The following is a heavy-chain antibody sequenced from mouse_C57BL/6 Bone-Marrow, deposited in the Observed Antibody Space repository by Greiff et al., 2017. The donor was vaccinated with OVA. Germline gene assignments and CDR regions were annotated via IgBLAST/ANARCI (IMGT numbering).Heavy chain of an antibody. CDR1: GYAFTNYL. V-gene: IGHV1-54*01. CDR3: TGWSVEEGWYFDV. CDR2: INPGSGGT. Sequence: QVQLQQSGAELVRPGTSVKVSCQASGYAFTNYLIEWVKQRPGQGLEWIGVINPGSGGTNYNEKFKGKATLTADKSSSTAYMQLSSLTSEDSAVYFCTGWSVEEGWYFDVWGTGTAVTVAS. J-gene: IGHJ1*03.